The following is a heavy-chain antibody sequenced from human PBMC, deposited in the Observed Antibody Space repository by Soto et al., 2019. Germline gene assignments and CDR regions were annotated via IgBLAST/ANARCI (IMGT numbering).Heavy chain of an antibody. CDR1: GFSLSTSGMC. CDR2: IDWDDDK. D-gene: IGHD3-16*01. J-gene: IGHJ4*02. CDR3: ARMGLGELFFDY. Sequence: GSGPTLVNPTQTLTLTCTFSGFSLSTSGMCVSWIRQPPGKALEWLALIDWDDDKYYRTSLKTRLTISKDTSKNQVVLTMTNMDPVDTATYDCARMGLGELFFDYWGQGTLVTVSS. V-gene: IGHV2-70*01.